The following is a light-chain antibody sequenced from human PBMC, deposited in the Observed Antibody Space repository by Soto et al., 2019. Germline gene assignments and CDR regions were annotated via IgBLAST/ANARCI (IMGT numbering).Light chain of an antibody. Sequence: QSVLTQPPSVSGPPGQRVTISCTGSSSNIGAGYDVHWYQQLPGTAPKLLIYGNSNRPSGVPDRFSGSKSGTSASLAITGVQAEDEADYYGQCGDSSLRGVVFGGGTKLTVL. V-gene: IGLV1-40*01. CDR2: GNS. CDR3: QCGDSSLRGVV. CDR1: SSNIGAGYD. J-gene: IGLJ2*01.